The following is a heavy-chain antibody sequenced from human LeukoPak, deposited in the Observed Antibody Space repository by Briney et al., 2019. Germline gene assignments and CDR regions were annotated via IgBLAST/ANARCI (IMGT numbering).Heavy chain of an antibody. D-gene: IGHD1-26*01. CDR2: ISSNGGST. CDR1: GFTFSSYA. CDR3: ARDRGEWEAEFDY. Sequence: GGSLRLSCAASGFTFSSYAMHWVRQAPGKGLEYVSAISSNGGSTYYANSVKGRFTISRDNSKNTLYLQMGNLRAEDMAVYYCARDRGEWEAEFDYWGQGTLVTVSS. V-gene: IGHV3-64*01. J-gene: IGHJ4*02.